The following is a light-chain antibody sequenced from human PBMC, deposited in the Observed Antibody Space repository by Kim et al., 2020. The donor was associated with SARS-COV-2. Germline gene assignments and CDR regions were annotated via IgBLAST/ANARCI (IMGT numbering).Light chain of an antibody. Sequence: SYELTQPTSVSVSPGQTASIPCSGEKVGEKYVSWYQQKSGQSPVLVIYQDTKRPSGIPERFSASKTGTTATLTLSGTHAMDEADYYCQAWDSTTAVFGGGTKLTVL. J-gene: IGLJ3*02. CDR3: QAWDSTTAV. V-gene: IGLV3-1*01. CDR2: QDT. CDR1: KVGEKY.